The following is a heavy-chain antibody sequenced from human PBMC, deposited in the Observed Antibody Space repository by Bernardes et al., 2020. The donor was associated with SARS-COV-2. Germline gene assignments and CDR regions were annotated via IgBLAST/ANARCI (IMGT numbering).Heavy chain of an antibody. Sequence: GSLRLSCAASGFNFNNYDMHWVRQAPGKGLEWVTVISYDGGHQYYADAVKGRITVSRDNSKNTLYLQMDTLTTEDTAVYYCAKVRSDIWSGYANDAFDFWGQGTVVTVS. CDR2: ISYDGGHQ. CDR3: AKVRSDIWSGYANDAFDF. V-gene: IGHV3-30*18. J-gene: IGHJ3*01. CDR1: GFNFNNYD. D-gene: IGHD3-3*01.